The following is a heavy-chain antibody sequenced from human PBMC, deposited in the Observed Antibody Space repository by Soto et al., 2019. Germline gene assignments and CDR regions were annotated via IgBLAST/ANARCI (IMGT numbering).Heavy chain of an antibody. D-gene: IGHD4-17*01. Sequence: VKKPGDSVKVXCKTSGYIFSDYGINWVRQAPGQGLXWMGWISGYSGNANLAQKFQGRVTMTTDKSTRTAYMELRRLRSDDTAVYYCAKRTSGTTWGESDYWGQGTLVTVSS. CDR3: AKRTSGTTWGESDY. CDR1: GYIFSDYG. CDR2: ISGYSGNA. J-gene: IGHJ4*02. V-gene: IGHV1-18*04.